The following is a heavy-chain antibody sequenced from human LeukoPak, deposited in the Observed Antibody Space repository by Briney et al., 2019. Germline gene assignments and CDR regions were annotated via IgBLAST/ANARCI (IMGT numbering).Heavy chain of an antibody. J-gene: IGHJ4*02. CDR2: IYNSGTT. V-gene: IGHV4-59*08. Sequence: SETLSLTCTVSGGSISTYYWTWIRQPPGRRLEWIGYIYNSGTTNYNPSLKRRVTISVDTSKNQFSLKLSSVTAADTAVYYCARLGGTTPGTDYWGQGTLVTVSS. CDR3: ARLGGTTPGTDY. D-gene: IGHD3-16*01. CDR1: GGSISTYY.